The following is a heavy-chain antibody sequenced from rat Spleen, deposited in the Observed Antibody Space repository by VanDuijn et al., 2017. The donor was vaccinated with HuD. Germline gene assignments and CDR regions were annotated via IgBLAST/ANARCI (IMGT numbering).Heavy chain of an antibody. D-gene: IGHD1-12*03. CDR2: ISNDGGNA. V-gene: IGHV5-25*01. CDR1: GINFSNYY. Sequence: EVQLVESDGGLVQPGRSLKLSCAASGINFSNYYMAWVRQAPTKGLEWVASISNDGGNAYYRDSVKGRFTLSRDDAKSNLFLQMASLRSEDTATYYCARLSYYYDGYFDYWGQGVMVTVSS. CDR3: ARLSYYYDGYFDY. J-gene: IGHJ2*01.